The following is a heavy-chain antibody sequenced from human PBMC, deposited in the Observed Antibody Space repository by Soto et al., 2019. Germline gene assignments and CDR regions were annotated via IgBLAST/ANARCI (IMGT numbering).Heavy chain of an antibody. CDR1: GFTFSSYA. Sequence: GGSLRLSCAASGFTFSSYAMSWVRQAPGKGLEWVSAISGSGGSTYYADSVKGQFTISRDNSKNTLYLQMNSLRAEDTAVYYCAKDSVSGSGSYYFDYWGQGTLVTVSS. CDR2: ISGSGGST. D-gene: IGHD3-10*01. CDR3: AKDSVSGSGSYYFDY. J-gene: IGHJ4*02. V-gene: IGHV3-23*01.